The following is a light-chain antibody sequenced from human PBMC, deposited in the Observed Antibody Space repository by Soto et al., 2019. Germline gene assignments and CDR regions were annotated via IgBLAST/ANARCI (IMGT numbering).Light chain of an antibody. CDR2: DVS. V-gene: IGLV2-14*03. CDR3: SSYTSISTLSTYV. J-gene: IGLJ1*01. CDR1: SSDVGGYNY. Sequence: QSALTQPASVSGSPGQSITISCTGTSSDVGGYNYVSWYQHHPGKAPKLMIYDVSNRPSGVSNRFSGSKSGNTASLIISGRQAEDEADYYCSSYTSISTLSTYVFGTGTKLTVL.